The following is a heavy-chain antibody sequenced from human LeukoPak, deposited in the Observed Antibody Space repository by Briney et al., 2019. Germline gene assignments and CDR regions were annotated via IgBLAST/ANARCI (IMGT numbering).Heavy chain of an antibody. Sequence: PSETLSLTCTVSDDSISDYYRGWIRQPPGKGLEWIGYIHNSGTSTYNLPLKSRVTILADTSKNQFSLKLNSMTTADTAVYYCTRGAGWLIDYWGQGTLVTVSS. D-gene: IGHD3-16*01. J-gene: IGHJ4*02. CDR3: TRGAGWLIDY. CDR2: IHNSGTS. V-gene: IGHV4-59*01. CDR1: DDSISDYY.